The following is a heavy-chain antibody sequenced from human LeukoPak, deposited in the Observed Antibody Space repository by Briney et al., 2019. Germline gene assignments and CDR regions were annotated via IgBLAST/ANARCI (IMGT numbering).Heavy chain of an antibody. CDR1: GGTFSSYA. D-gene: IGHD4-17*01. V-gene: IGHV1-69*04. CDR3: ARDSHDYGDYVSY. Sequence: SVKVSCKASGGTFSSYAISWVRQAPGQGLEWMGRIIPILGIANYAQRFQGRVTITADKSTSTAYMELSSLRSEDTAVYYCARDSHDYGDYVSYWGQGTLVTVSS. CDR2: IIPILGIA. J-gene: IGHJ4*02.